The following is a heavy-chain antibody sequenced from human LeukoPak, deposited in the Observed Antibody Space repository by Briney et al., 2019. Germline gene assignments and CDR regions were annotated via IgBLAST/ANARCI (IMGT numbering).Heavy chain of an antibody. Sequence: SETLSLTCTVSGGSISSYYWSWIRQPPGKGLEWIGYIYYSGSTNYNPSLKSRVTISVDTSKNQFSLKLSSVTAADTAVYYCARGSYGSGSYLGLNWFDPWGQGTLDTVSS. V-gene: IGHV4-59*01. D-gene: IGHD3-10*01. CDR1: GGSISSYY. CDR2: IYYSGST. CDR3: ARGSYGSGSYLGLNWFDP. J-gene: IGHJ5*02.